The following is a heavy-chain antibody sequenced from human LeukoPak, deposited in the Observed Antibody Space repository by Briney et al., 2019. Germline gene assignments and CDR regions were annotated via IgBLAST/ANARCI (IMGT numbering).Heavy chain of an antibody. D-gene: IGHD3-22*01. CDR3: AKAIRGLVLITGDS. CDR1: GFTFSSYA. V-gene: IGHV3-23*01. J-gene: IGHJ4*02. Sequence: PSGGSLRLSCAASGFTFSSYAMSWVRQAPGKGLEWVSAISGSGGSTYYADSVKGRFTISRDNSKNTLYLQMNSLRAEDTAIFYCAKAIRGLVLITGDSWGQGTLVTVSS. CDR2: ISGSGGST.